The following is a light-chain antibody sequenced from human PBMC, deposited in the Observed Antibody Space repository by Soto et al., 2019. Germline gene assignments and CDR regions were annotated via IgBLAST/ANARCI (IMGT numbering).Light chain of an antibody. J-gene: IGKJ4*01. Sequence: EIVMTQSPVTLSVSPGERATLSCRASQSVTNGYLAWYQQKPGQAPRLLIFGASTRAAGIPARFSGSGSGTEFTLTISSLQSEDFAVYYCQQYSNWPLTFGGGTKVDIK. CDR3: QQYSNWPLT. V-gene: IGKV3-15*01. CDR1: QSVTNGY. CDR2: GAS.